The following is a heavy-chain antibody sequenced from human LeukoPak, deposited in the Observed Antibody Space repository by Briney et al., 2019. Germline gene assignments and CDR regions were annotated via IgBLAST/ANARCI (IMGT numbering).Heavy chain of an antibody. Sequence: SVTVSCKASGGTFSSYAISWVRQAPGQGLEWMGGIIPIFGTANYAQKFQGRVTITADESTSTAYMELSSLRSEDTAVYYCASSLGGPNWFDPWGQGTLVTVSS. CDR1: GGTFSSYA. CDR2: IIPIFGTA. V-gene: IGHV1-69*13. D-gene: IGHD1-26*01. CDR3: ASSLGGPNWFDP. J-gene: IGHJ5*02.